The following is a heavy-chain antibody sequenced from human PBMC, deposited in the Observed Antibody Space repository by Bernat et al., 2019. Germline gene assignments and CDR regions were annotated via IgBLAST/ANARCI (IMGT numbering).Heavy chain of an antibody. CDR2: IYPGDSDT. CDR1: GYSFTSYW. Sequence: EVQLVQSGAEVKKPGESLKISCKGSGYSFTSYWIGWVRQMPGKGLEWMGIIYPGDSDTRYSPSFQGQVTISADKSISTAYLQWSSLKASDTATYYCARFWSGYYRGPIYWYFDLWGRGTLVTVSS. V-gene: IGHV5-51*01. J-gene: IGHJ2*01. D-gene: IGHD3-3*01. CDR3: ARFWSGYYRGPIYWYFDL.